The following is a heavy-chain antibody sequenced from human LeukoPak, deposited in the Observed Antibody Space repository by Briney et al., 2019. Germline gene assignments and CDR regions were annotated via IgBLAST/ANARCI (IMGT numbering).Heavy chain of an antibody. CDR2: ISYDGSSK. V-gene: IGHV3-30*04. Sequence: PGGSLRLSCAASGFTFSSYAMHWVRQAPGKGLEWVAVISYDGSSKYYADSVKGRFTISRDNSKNTLYLQMNSLRAEDTAVYCCARDPGSYSSFVLYYWGQGTLVTVSS. J-gene: IGHJ4*02. D-gene: IGHD6-6*01. CDR1: GFTFSSYA. CDR3: ARDPGSYSSFVLYY.